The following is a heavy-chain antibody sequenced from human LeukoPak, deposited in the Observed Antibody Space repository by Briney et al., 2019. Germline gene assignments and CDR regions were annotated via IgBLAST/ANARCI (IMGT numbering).Heavy chain of an antibody. CDR1: GASISSGDYH. CDR2: IHHSGST. V-gene: IGHV4-38-2*02. J-gene: IGHJ4*02. CDR3: ARDQFSSSGDY. Sequence: SETLSLTCTVSGASISSGDYHWNWIRQPPGKGLEWIGSIHHSGSTYYNPSLKSRVTISVDTSKNQFSLKLSSVTATDTAVYYCARDQFSSSGDYWGQGTLVTVSS. D-gene: IGHD6-13*01.